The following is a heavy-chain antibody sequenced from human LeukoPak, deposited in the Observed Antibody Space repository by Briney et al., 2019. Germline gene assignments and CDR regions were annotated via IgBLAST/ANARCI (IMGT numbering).Heavy chain of an antibody. V-gene: IGHV4-39*01. J-gene: IGHJ4*02. CDR2: IYYSGST. CDR3: ARLSGSPFHFDY. D-gene: IGHD1-26*01. Sequence: SETLSLTCTVSGGSISSSSYYWGWIRQPPGKGLEWIGSIYYSGSTYYNPSLKSRVTISVDTSKNQFSLKLSSVTAADTAVYYCARLSGSPFHFDYWGQGTLVTVSS. CDR1: GGSISSSSYY.